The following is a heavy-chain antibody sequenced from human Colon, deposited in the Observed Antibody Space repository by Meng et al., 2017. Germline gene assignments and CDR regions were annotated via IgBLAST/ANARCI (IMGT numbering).Heavy chain of an antibody. J-gene: IGHJ4*02. CDR3: ARRVQYSSGYYYFDF. V-gene: IGHV4-4*02. D-gene: IGHD3-22*01. Sequence: QGQRTGAGPRLGSPSGTPSLTCVVSGGSLISSNWWTWVRQAPGKGLEWIGEIYRSGSTNYNPSLKSRVTISIDTSKNEFSLKLTSVTAADTALYYCARRVQYSSGYYYFDFWGQGTLVTVSS. CDR1: GGSLISSNW. CDR2: IYRSGST.